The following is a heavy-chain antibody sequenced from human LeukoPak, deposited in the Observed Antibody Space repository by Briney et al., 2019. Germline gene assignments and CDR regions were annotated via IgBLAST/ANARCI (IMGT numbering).Heavy chain of an antibody. CDR1: GFTFSDYY. CDR2: ISSSSSYT. V-gene: IGHV3-11*05. D-gene: IGHD6-19*01. J-gene: IGHJ3*02. Sequence: GGSLRLSCAASGFTFSDYYMSWVRQAGGKGLEWVSYISSSSSYTKYAESVEGRFTIPRDNAKNSLYLQMNSLRAEDTAVYYCARVRKCSSGWYDAFDIWGQGTMVTVSS. CDR3: ARVRKCSSGWYDAFDI.